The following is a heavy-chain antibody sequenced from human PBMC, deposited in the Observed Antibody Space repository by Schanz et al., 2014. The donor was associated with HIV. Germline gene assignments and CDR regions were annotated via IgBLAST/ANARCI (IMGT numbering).Heavy chain of an antibody. D-gene: IGHD6-19*01. J-gene: IGHJ4*02. CDR3: ARGRRGAVAGSSDY. Sequence: VQLVESGGGVAQPGGSLRLSCAASGFTFSNFAMSWVRQAPGKGLEWVANIKQDGSEKYYVDSVKGRFTISRDNTENSLYLQMNSLRAEDTAVYYCARGRRGAVAGSSDYWGQGTLVTVSS. CDR2: IKQDGSEK. CDR1: GFTFSNFA. V-gene: IGHV3-7*01.